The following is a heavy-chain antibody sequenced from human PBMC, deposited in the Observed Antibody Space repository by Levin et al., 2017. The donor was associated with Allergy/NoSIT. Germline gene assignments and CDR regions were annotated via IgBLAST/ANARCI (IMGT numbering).Heavy chain of an antibody. Sequence: LGESLKISCKGSGYSFTSYWISWVRQMPGKGLEWMGRIDPSDSYTNYSPSFQGHVTISADKSISTAYLQWSSLKASDTAMYYCAILTYYEILTGYYGGFVAPVPVVAFDIWGQGTMVTVSS. CDR1: GYSFTSYW. J-gene: IGHJ3*02. V-gene: IGHV5-10-1*01. CDR3: AILTYYEILTGYYGGFVAPVPVVAFDI. D-gene: IGHD3-9*01. CDR2: IDPSDSYT.